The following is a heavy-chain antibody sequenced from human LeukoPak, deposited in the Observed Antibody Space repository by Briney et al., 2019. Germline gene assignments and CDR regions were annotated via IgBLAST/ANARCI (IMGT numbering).Heavy chain of an antibody. CDR3: ARDLYCGGDCSLGYFDL. D-gene: IGHD2-21*02. CDR2: ISSSSSYI. CDR1: GFSFSTYS. V-gene: IGHV3-21*06. Sequence: GGSLRLSCAASGFSFSTYSMNWVRQAPGKGLKWVSSISSSSSYIYYADSVKGRFTISRDNAKNSLYLQMNSLRAEDTAVYYCARDLYCGGDCSLGYFDLWGRGTLVTVSS. J-gene: IGHJ2*01.